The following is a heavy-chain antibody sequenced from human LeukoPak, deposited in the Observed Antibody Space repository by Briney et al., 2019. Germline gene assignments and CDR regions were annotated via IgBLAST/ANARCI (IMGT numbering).Heavy chain of an antibody. D-gene: IGHD4/OR15-4a*01. V-gene: IGHV4-59*01. CDR1: GGSISSYY. J-gene: IGHJ4*02. CDR3: ARGTNYGGDY. Sequence: SETLSLTCTVSGGSISSYYWSWIRQPPGKGLEWIGYIYYSGSTNYNPTLKSRVTISVDTSKNQFSLKLSSVTAADTAVYYCARGTNYGGDYWGQGTLVTVSS. CDR2: IYYSGST.